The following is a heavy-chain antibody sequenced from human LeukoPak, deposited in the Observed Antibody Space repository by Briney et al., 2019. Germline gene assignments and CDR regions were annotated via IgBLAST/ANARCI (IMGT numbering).Heavy chain of an antibody. CDR3: ASIDGDYSNFDY. CDR1: GGSIGSYY. D-gene: IGHD4-17*01. CDR2: IYYSGST. Sequence: SETLSLTCTVSGGSIGSYYWSWIRQPPGKGLEWIGYIYYSGSTNYNPSLKSRVTISVDTSKNQFSLKLSSVTAADTAVYYCASIDGDYSNFDYWGQGTLVTVSS. V-gene: IGHV4-59*01. J-gene: IGHJ4*02.